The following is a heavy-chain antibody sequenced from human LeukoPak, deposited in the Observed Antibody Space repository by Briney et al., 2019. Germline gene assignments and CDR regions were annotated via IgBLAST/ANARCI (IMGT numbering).Heavy chain of an antibody. D-gene: IGHD6-13*01. Sequence: SETLSLTCAVYGGSFTDYYWNWIRQPPGKGLEWIGEINHSGSTNYNPSLKSRVTISVDTSKNQFSLKLSSVTAADTAVYYCARLLFAAGATFDYWGQGTLVTVSS. CDR2: INHSGST. J-gene: IGHJ4*02. V-gene: IGHV4-34*01. CDR1: GGSFTDYY. CDR3: ARLLFAAGATFDY.